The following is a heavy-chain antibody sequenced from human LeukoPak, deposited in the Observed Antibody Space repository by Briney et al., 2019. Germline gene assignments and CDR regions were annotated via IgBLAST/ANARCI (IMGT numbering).Heavy chain of an antibody. D-gene: IGHD6-19*01. CDR1: GFTFDDYA. CDR3: AKDRPRWGSSGWYSPAFDI. J-gene: IGHJ3*02. Sequence: PGRSLRLSCAASGFTFDDYAMPWVRQAPGKGLEWVSGISWNSGSIGYADSVKGRFTISRDNAKNSLYLQMNSLRAEDTALYYCAKDRPRWGSSGWYSPAFDIWGQGTMVTVSS. V-gene: IGHV3-9*01. CDR2: ISWNSGSI.